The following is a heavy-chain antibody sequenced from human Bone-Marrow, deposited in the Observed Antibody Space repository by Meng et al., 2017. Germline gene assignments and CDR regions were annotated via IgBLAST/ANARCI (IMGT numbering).Heavy chain of an antibody. CDR1: GGSFSGYY. J-gene: IGHJ4*02. Sequence: SETLSLTCAVYGGSFSGYYWSWIRQPPGKGLEWIGEINHSGSTNYNPSLKSRVTISVDTSKNQFSLKLSSVTAADTAVYYCARSITMIVAEQTYYLDYWGQGTLVTVSS. CDR3: ARSITMIVAEQTYYLDY. D-gene: IGHD3-22*01. V-gene: IGHV4-34*01. CDR2: INHSGST.